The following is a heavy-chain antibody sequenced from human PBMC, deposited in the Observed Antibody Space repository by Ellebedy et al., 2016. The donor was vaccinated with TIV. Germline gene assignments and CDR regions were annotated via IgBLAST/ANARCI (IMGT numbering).Heavy chain of an antibody. V-gene: IGHV4-34*01. J-gene: IGHJ4*02. CDR2: INHRGST. D-gene: IGHD3-9*01. Sequence: GSLRLXXTVYGGSFSGYYWSWIRQLPGKGLEWIGEINHRGSTNYNPSLQSRVTISVDTSKNQFSLKLSSVTAADTAVFYCARGRNFDWLPRAFDYWGLGTLVTVSS. CDR1: GGSFSGYY. CDR3: ARGRNFDWLPRAFDY.